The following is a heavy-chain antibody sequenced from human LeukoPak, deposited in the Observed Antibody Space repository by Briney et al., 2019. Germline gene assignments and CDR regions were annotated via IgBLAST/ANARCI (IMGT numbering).Heavy chain of an antibody. D-gene: IGHD1-14*01. Sequence: ASVKVSCKASGYTFTSYGISWVRQAPGQGLEWMGILNPSGGSTSYAQQFQGRVTMTRDTSTSTVYMELSSLRSEDTAVYYCARGTTSPRGYFDYWGQGTLVTVSS. V-gene: IGHV1-46*01. CDR3: ARGTTSPRGYFDY. CDR1: GYTFTSYG. CDR2: LNPSGGST. J-gene: IGHJ4*02.